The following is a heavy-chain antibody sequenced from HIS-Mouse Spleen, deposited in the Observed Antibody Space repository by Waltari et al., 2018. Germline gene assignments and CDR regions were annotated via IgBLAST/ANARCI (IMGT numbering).Heavy chain of an antibody. Sequence: QPLLQESGPGLVKPCETLSLACTVSRSPISSSCYYWGRIRQPPGKGLEWIGSIYYSGSTYYNPSLKSRVTISVDTSKNQFSLKLSSVTAADTAVYYCAREIPYSSSWYDWYFDLWGRGTLVTVSS. CDR1: RSPISSSCYY. J-gene: IGHJ2*01. D-gene: IGHD6-13*01. CDR2: IYYSGST. V-gene: IGHV4-39*07. CDR3: AREIPYSSSWYDWYFDL.